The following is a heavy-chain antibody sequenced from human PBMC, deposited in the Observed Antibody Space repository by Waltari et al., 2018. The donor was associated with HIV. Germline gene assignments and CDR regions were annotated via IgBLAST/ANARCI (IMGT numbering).Heavy chain of an antibody. CDR1: GFPFSSYR. D-gene: IGHD2-2*01. J-gene: IGHJ4*02. CDR3: VRFPSSSYSFDY. CDR2: IKPDGSEK. V-gene: IGHV3-7*01. Sequence: EVQVVESGGGLVQPGGSLRLSCAVFGFPFSSYRMSWVRQAPEKGLEWVANIKPDGSEKHYVDSVKGRFTISRDNAKNSLFLQMNSLRVEDTAVYFCVRFPSSSYSFDYWGQGTLVTVSS.